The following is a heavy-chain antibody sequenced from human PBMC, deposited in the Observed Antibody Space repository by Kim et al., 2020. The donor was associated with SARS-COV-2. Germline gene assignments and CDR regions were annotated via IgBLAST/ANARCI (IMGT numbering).Heavy chain of an antibody. D-gene: IGHD6-6*01. V-gene: IGHV5-51*01. Sequence: GESLKISCKGSGYSFTSYWIGWVRQMPGKGLEWMGIIYPGDSDTRYSPSFQGQVTISADKSISTAYLQWSSLKASDTAMYYCARLAAARQTDNWFDPWGQGTLVTVSS. CDR3: ARLAAARQTDNWFDP. CDR2: IYPGDSDT. J-gene: IGHJ5*02. CDR1: GYSFTSYW.